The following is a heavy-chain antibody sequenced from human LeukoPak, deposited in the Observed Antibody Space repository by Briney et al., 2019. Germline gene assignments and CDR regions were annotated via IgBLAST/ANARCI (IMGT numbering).Heavy chain of an antibody. V-gene: IGHV3-64D*06. Sequence: GGSLRLSYSPSGFTFSRYAMHWVRQAPGKGLQYVSAIRRNGGSTYYADSVKGRFTITRDNSKNTLYLQLSSLRAEDTAVYYCVKARLATISDYWGQGTLVTVSS. CDR2: IRRNGGST. J-gene: IGHJ4*02. D-gene: IGHD5-24*01. CDR3: VKARLATISDY. CDR1: GFTFSRYA.